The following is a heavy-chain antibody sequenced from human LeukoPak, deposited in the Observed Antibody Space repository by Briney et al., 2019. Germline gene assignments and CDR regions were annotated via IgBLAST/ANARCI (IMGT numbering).Heavy chain of an antibody. Sequence: SETLSLTCTVSGGSISSSTYYWGWIRQPPGKGLEWIGSIYYSGSTYYNPSLKSRVTISVDTSKNQFSLKLSSVTAADTAVHYCARDVRGSSGRYYYYYMDVWGKGTTVTVSS. V-gene: IGHV4-39*07. CDR2: IYYSGST. CDR1: GGSISSSTYY. CDR3: ARDVRGSSGRYYYYYMDV. J-gene: IGHJ6*03. D-gene: IGHD3-22*01.